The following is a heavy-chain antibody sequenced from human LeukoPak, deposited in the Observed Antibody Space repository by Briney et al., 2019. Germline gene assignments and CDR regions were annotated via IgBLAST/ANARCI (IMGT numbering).Heavy chain of an antibody. V-gene: IGHV7-4-1*02. CDR3: ARGWFGEISYYFDY. Sequence: ASVKVSCKASGYSISSYAMNWVRQAPGQGLEWMGWINTDTGYPTYAQGFTGRFVFSLDTSVSTAYLQISSLKAEDTAVYYCARGWFGEISYYFDYWGQGTLVTVSS. D-gene: IGHD3-10*01. J-gene: IGHJ4*02. CDR1: GYSISSYA. CDR2: INTDTGYP.